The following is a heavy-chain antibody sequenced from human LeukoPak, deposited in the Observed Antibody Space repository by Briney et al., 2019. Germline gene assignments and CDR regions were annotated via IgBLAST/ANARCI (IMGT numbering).Heavy chain of an antibody. D-gene: IGHD6-13*01. CDR3: AREGSIWYRYYYYYMDV. V-gene: IGHV4-34*01. J-gene: IGHJ6*03. CDR2: INHRVST. Sequence: SYTLSLTCAVCGGSFSGYYWSWIRQPPGKGLEWIGEINHRVSTNYNPSLHSRVTISVDTSKHQFSLKLSSVTAADTAVYYCAREGSIWYRYYYYYMDVWGKGTTVTVSS. CDR1: GGSFSGYY.